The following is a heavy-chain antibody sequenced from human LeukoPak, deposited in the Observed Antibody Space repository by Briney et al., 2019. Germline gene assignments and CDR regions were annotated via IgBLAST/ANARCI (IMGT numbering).Heavy chain of an antibody. V-gene: IGHV3-21*01. J-gene: IGHJ4*02. D-gene: IGHD3-22*01. CDR3: AKDSPPVPQDYYDSICYFDY. CDR2: ISSSSSYI. CDR1: GFTFSSYS. Sequence: GGSLRLSCAASGFTFSSYSMNWVRQAPGKGLQWVSSISSSSSYIYYADSVKGRFTISRDNAKNSLYLQMSSLRAEDTAVYYCAKDSPPVPQDYYDSICYFDYWGQGTLVTVSS.